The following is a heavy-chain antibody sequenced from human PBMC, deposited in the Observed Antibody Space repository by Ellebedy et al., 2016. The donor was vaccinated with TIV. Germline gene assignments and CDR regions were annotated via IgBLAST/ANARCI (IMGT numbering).Heavy chain of an antibody. V-gene: IGHV3-23*01. D-gene: IGHD6-13*01. Sequence: GESLKISCAASGFTFSSYAMSWVRQAPGKGLEWVSAISGGGGTTYYADSVKGRFTISRDNSKNTLYLQMNSLRAEDTAVYYCARRVSYAFDIWGQGTMVTVSS. CDR3: ARRVSYAFDI. CDR2: ISGGGGTT. J-gene: IGHJ3*02. CDR1: GFTFSSYA.